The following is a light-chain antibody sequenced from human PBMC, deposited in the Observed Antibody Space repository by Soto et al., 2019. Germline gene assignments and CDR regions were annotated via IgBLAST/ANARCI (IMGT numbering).Light chain of an antibody. CDR1: QSVPSR. J-gene: IGKJ1*01. CDR3: QVYGSLPRT. Sequence: TLSCRASQSVPSRIAWYQETLGQAPRLLIYGASSRATGIPDRFSGSGSGTDFTLTIFRLEAEDVAVYNSQVYGSLPRTFCQVTKLDIK. CDR2: GAS. V-gene: IGKV3-20*01.